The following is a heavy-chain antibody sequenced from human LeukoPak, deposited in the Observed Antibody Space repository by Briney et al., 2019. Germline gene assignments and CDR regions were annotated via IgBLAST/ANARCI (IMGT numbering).Heavy chain of an antibody. Sequence: PGGSLRLSCAASGFTFSSYSMNWVRQAPGKGLEWVSSISSSSSYIYYADSVKGRFTISRDNAKNSMYLQMNSLRAEDTAVYYCARASTIAAAATGDYWGQGTLVTVSS. J-gene: IGHJ4*02. D-gene: IGHD6-13*01. CDR3: ARASTIAAAATGDY. V-gene: IGHV3-21*01. CDR1: GFTFSSYS. CDR2: ISSSSSYI.